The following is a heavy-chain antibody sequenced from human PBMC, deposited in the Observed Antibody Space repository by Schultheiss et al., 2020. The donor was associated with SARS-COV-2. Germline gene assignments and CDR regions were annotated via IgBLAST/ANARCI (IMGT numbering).Heavy chain of an antibody. CDR1: GFTFSDYY. Sequence: GGSLRLSCAASGFTFSDYYMSWIRQAPGKGLEWVSSISSSSSYIYYADSVKGRFTISRDNSKNTLYLQMNSLRAEDTAVYYCARDQVWADFWSGQGYFDYWGQGTLVTVSS. V-gene: IGHV3-11*04. CDR3: ARDQVWADFWSGQGYFDY. CDR2: ISSSSSYI. D-gene: IGHD3-3*01. J-gene: IGHJ4*02.